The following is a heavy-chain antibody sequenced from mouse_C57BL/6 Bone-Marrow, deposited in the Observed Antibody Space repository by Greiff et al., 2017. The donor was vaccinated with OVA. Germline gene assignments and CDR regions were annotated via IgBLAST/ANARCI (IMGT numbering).Heavy chain of an antibody. V-gene: IGHV1-63*01. CDR3: ARWYTYYFDY. CDR1: GYTFTNYW. Sequence: QVQLQQSGAELVRPGTSVKMSCKASGYTFTNYWIGWAKQRPGHGLEWIGDIYPGGGCTNYNEKFKGKATLTAGKSSSTAYMQFSSLTSVYSAIYSCARWYTYYFDYWGQGTTLTVSS. CDR2: IYPGGGCT. J-gene: IGHJ2*01. D-gene: IGHD1-1*02.